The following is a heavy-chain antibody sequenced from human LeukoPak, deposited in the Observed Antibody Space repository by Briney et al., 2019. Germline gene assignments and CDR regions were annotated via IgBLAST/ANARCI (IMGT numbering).Heavy chain of an antibody. J-gene: IGHJ4*02. D-gene: IGHD5-24*01. CDR1: GYTFTNYY. V-gene: IGHV1-46*01. CDR2: ITASGGST. CDR3: ARGMGDGYTGVRGEFDC. Sequence: ASVKVSCKASGYTFTNYYMHWVRQAPGKGLEWMGIITASGGSTTYAQKFQGRVTMTRDTSTSTVYMVMSSLRSEDTAVYYCARGMGDGYTGVRGEFDCWGQGTLVTVSS.